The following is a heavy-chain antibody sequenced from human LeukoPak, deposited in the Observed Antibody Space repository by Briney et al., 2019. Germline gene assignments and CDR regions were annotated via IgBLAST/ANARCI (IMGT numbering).Heavy chain of an antibody. CDR3: ARESSGWAHYYYYYMDV. V-gene: IGHV4-61*02. CDR1: GGSISSGSYY. Sequence: SQTLSLTCTVSGGSISSGSYYWSWIRQPAGKGLEWIGRIYTSGSTNYNPSLKSRVTISVDTSKNQFSLKLGSVTAADTAVYYCARESSGWAHYYYYYMDVWGKGTTVTVSS. CDR2: IYTSGST. J-gene: IGHJ6*03. D-gene: IGHD6-19*01.